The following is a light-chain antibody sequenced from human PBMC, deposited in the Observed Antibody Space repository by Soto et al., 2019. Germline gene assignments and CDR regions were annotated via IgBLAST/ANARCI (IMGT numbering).Light chain of an antibody. V-gene: IGLV1-40*01. CDR1: SSNIGAGYD. CDR2: RNN. J-gene: IGLJ1*01. CDR3: QSYDSSLSGSYV. Sequence: QLVLTQPPSVSGAPGQRVTISCTGSSSNIGAGYDVHWFQQVPGTAPKLLIYRNNYRPSGVPDRFSGSKSGTSASLAITGLQAEDEADYYCQSYDSSLSGSYVFGTGTKVTVL.